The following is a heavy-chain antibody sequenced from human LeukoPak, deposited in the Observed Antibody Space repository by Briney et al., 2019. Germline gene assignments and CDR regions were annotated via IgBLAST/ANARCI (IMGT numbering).Heavy chain of an antibody. D-gene: IGHD3-10*01. CDR2: ISYDGSNK. CDR3: AREAYYGSGSYNY. J-gene: IGHJ4*02. CDR1: GFTFSSYA. V-gene: IGHV3-30-3*01. Sequence: GGSLRLSCAASGFTFSSYAMHWVRQAPGKGLEWVAAISYDGSNKYYADSVKGRFTTSRDNSKNTLYLQMNSLRAEDTAVYYCAREAYYGSGSYNYWGQGTLVTVSS.